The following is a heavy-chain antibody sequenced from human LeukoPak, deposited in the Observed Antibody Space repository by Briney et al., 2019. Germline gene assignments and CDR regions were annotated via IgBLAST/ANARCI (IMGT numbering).Heavy chain of an antibody. Sequence: GGSLRLSSAASGFTFSSYAMNWVRQAPGKGLEWVSVISGSAGTTYYADSVKGRFTISRDNSKNTLYLQMNSLRAEDTAVYYCAKDRVPFYYGMDVWGQGTTVTVSS. V-gene: IGHV3-23*01. CDR2: ISGSAGTT. CDR3: AKDRVPFYYGMDV. CDR1: GFTFSSYA. J-gene: IGHJ6*02. D-gene: IGHD1-1*01.